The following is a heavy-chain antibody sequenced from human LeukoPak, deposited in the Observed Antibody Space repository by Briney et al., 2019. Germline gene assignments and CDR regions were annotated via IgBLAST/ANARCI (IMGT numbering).Heavy chain of an antibody. CDR3: ARRLSLRFDAFAV. V-gene: IGHV3-23*01. D-gene: IGHD3-3*01. J-gene: IGHJ3*01. CDR1: GFTFSSYA. Sequence: GGSLRLSCAASGFTFSSYAMTWVRQAPGKGLEWVSLISATGTGTYYADSVKGRFTISRDNSRNALFLQMNSLRAEDTALYYCARRLSLRFDAFAVWGPGTVVTVSS. CDR2: ISATGTGT.